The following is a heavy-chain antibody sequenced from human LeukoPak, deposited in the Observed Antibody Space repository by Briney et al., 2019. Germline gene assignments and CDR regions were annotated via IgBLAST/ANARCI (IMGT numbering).Heavy chain of an antibody. CDR2: INHSGST. D-gene: IGHD6-13*01. Sequence: SETLSLTCAVYGGSFSGYYWSWIRQPPEKGLEWIGEINHSGSTNYNPSLKSRVTISVDTSKNQFSLKLSSVTAADTAVYYCATGIAAAGTSGYYYYYYGMDVWGKGTTVTVSS. CDR3: ATGIAAAGTSGYYYYYYGMDV. J-gene: IGHJ6*04. V-gene: IGHV4-34*01. CDR1: GGSFSGYY.